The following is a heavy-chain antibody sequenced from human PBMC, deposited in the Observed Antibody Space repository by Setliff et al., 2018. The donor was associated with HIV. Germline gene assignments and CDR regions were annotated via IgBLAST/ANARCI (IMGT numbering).Heavy chain of an antibody. J-gene: IGHJ5*02. D-gene: IGHD3-22*01. Sequence: GSLRLSCAASGFTFSSYSMNWVRQAPGKGLEWFSNIWTSSRISYGASVKGRFTISRDNAKNSLHLQMDSLRAEDTAVYYCARDYYDSSGYYSTLLGFDPWGQGTLVTVSS. CDR2: IWTSSRI. CDR1: GFTFSSYS. CDR3: ARDYYDSSGYYSTLLGFDP. V-gene: IGHV3-48*01.